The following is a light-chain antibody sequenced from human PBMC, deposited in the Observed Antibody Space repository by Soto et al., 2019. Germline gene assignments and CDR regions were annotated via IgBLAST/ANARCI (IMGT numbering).Light chain of an antibody. Sequence: DIQMTQTPSSLSASVGDRVTITCRASQGISNYLAWYQQKSGKVPKLLIYAASTLQSGVPSRFSGSGSGTDFTLTISSLQPEDVATYYCQKYNSAQFTFGPGTKVDIK. CDR1: QGISNY. CDR3: QKYNSAQFT. CDR2: AAS. V-gene: IGKV1-27*01. J-gene: IGKJ3*01.